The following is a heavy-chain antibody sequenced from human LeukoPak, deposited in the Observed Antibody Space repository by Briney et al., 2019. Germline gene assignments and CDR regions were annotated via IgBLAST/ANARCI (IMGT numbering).Heavy chain of an antibody. J-gene: IGHJ4*02. Sequence: GGSLRLSCAASGFTFSSYWMHWVRQAPGKGLVWVSRINSDGSSTSYADSVKGRFTISRDNAKNTLYLQMNSLRAEDTAVYYCTRGPSGSYSRLDYWGQGTLVTVSS. CDR1: GFTFSSYW. CDR2: INSDGSST. CDR3: TRGPSGSYSRLDY. D-gene: IGHD1-26*01. V-gene: IGHV3-74*01.